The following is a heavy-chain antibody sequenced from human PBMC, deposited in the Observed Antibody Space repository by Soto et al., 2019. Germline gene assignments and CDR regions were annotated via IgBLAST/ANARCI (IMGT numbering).Heavy chain of an antibody. Sequence: QVQLVESGGGVVQPGRSLRLSCAASGFTFSSYAMHWVRQAPGKGLEWVAVISYDGSNKYYADSVKGRFTISRDNSKNTLYLQMNSLRAEDTAVYYCARVHGAFDIWGQVTMVTVSS. CDR2: ISYDGSNK. V-gene: IGHV3-30-3*01. CDR3: ARVHGAFDI. J-gene: IGHJ3*02. CDR1: GFTFSSYA.